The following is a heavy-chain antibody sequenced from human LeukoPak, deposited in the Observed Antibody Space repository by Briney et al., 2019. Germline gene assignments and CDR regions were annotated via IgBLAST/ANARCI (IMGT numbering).Heavy chain of an antibody. D-gene: IGHD4-23*01. CDR2: ISYDGSNK. V-gene: IGHV3-30*03. Sequence: GRSLRLSCSASGFTFSSYGMHTVRQAPGKGLEWVAAISYDGSNKYYADSVKGRFTISRDNSKNTLYLQMNSLRAEDTAVYYCARSSSELRGYAPWEVMPPFDYWGQGTLVTVSS. J-gene: IGHJ4*02. CDR3: ARSSSELRGYAPWEVMPPFDY. CDR1: GFTFSSYG.